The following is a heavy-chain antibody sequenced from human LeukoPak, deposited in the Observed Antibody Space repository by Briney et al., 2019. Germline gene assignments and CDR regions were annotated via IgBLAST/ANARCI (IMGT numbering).Heavy chain of an antibody. Sequence: GGSLRLSCEVSGITFNTYAMSWFRQAPGRGLNWVSGISGGGNTTYYTDSVKGRFAIYRDNSRNTLYLQMNSLRAEDTAVYFCAKGWATVPNDYWGQG. D-gene: IGHD4-17*01. CDR1: GITFNTYA. CDR2: ISGGGNTT. V-gene: IGHV3-23*01. CDR3: AKGWATVPNDY. J-gene: IGHJ4*02.